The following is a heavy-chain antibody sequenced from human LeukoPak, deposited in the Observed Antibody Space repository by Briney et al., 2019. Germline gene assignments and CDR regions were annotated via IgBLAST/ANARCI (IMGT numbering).Heavy chain of an antibody. Sequence: PGGSLRLSCAASGFTFSSYAMSWVRQAPGKGLEWVSAISGSGGHTYYADSVKGRFSMSRDNSKNTLYLQMNSLRAEDTAVYFCAKTVSGSHSYQGGDYWGQGALVTV. CDR1: GFTFSSYA. CDR2: ISGSGGHT. V-gene: IGHV3-23*01. CDR3: AKTVSGSHSYQGGDY. D-gene: IGHD3-16*02. J-gene: IGHJ4*02.